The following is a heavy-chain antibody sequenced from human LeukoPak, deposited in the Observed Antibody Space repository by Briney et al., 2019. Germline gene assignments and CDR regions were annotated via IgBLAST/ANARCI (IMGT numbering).Heavy chain of an antibody. CDR3: AIELGYCSGGSCYPTDY. V-gene: IGHV3-11*04. Sequence: GGSLRLSCAASGFTFSDYYMSWIRQAPGKGLEWVSYISSSGSTIYHADSVKGRFTISRDNAKNSLYLQMNSLRAEDTAVYYCAIELGYCSGGSCYPTDYWGQGTLVTVSS. D-gene: IGHD2-15*01. CDR2: ISSSGSTI. CDR1: GFTFSDYY. J-gene: IGHJ4*02.